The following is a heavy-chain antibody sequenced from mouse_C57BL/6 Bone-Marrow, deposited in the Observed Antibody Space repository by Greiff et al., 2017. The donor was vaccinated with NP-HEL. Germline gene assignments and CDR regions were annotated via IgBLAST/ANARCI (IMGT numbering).Heavy chain of an antibody. CDR1: GFTFSSYG. CDR3: ARGYAMDY. Sequence: EVQGVESGGDLVKPGGSLKLSCAASGFTFSSYGMSWVRQTPDKRLEWVATISSGGSYTYYPDSVKGRFTISRDNAKNALYLQMSSLKSEDTAMYYCARGYAMDYWGQGTSVTVSS. CDR2: ISSGGSYT. J-gene: IGHJ4*01. V-gene: IGHV5-6*01.